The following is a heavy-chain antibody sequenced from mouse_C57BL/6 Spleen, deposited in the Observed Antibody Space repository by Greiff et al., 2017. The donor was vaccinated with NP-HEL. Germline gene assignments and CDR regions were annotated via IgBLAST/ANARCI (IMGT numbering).Heavy chain of an antibody. Sequence: QVHVKQPGAELVMPGASVKLSCKASGYTFTSYWMHWVKQRPGQGLEWIGEIDPSDSYTNYNQKFKGKSTLTVDKSSSTAYMQLSSLTSEESAVYYCARGRGYYAMDYWGQGTSVTVSS. V-gene: IGHV1-69*01. CDR2: IDPSDSYT. CDR1: GYTFTSYW. J-gene: IGHJ4*01. CDR3: ARGRGYYAMDY.